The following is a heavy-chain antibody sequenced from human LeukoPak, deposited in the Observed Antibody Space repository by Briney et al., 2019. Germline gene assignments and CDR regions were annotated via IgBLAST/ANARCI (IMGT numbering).Heavy chain of an antibody. CDR3: ATRMITVYYFDS. J-gene: IGHJ4*02. CDR1: GGSISSGSYY. Sequence: PSETLSLTCTVSGGSISSGSYYWTWIRQHPGKGLEWIGYISYSGNTYYSSSLKSRANIALDSSTNQFSLRLRSVTAADTAMYYCATRMITVYYFDSWGQGTPVTVSS. D-gene: IGHD3-16*01. V-gene: IGHV4-31*03. CDR2: ISYSGNT.